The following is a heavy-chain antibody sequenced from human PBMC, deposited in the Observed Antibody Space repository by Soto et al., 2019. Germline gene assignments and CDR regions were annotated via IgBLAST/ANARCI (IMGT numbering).Heavy chain of an antibody. V-gene: IGHV5-51*01. CDR3: ARLAGEGDITMVRGVIRGLFDY. CDR2: IYPGDSDT. Sequence: GESLKISCQGSGYSFTSYLIGLVRPMPGKGLEWIGIIYPGDSDTRDSPSFQGQVSISADKSISTAYLQWSSLKASDTAMYYCARLAGEGDITMVRGVIRGLFDYWGQGTLVTVSS. J-gene: IGHJ4*02. CDR1: GYSFTSYL. D-gene: IGHD3-10*01.